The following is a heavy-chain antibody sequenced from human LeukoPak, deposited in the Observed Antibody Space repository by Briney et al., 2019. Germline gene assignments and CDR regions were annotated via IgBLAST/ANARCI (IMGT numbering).Heavy chain of an antibody. J-gene: IGHJ3*02. D-gene: IGHD1-26*01. CDR3: ARDRPSGSYEDSGAFDI. Sequence: KPSETLSLTCTVSGGSVSSGSYYWSWIRQPPGKGLEWIGYIYYSGSPNYNPSLKSRVTISVDTSKNQFSLKLSSVTAADTAVYYCARDRPSGSYEDSGAFDIWGQGTLVTVSS. CDR1: GGSVSSGSYY. CDR2: IYYSGSP. V-gene: IGHV4-61*01.